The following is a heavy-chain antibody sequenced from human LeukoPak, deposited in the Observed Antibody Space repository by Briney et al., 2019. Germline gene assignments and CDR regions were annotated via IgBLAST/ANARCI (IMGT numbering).Heavy chain of an antibody. V-gene: IGHV3-23*01. J-gene: IGHJ1*01. D-gene: IGHD2-2*01. CDR2: ISGSGGST. CDR3: AKNPSKYYCSSTSCYPYFQH. Sequence: PGGSLRLSCAASGFTFSSYAMSWVRQAPGKGLEWVSAISGSGGSTYYADSVRGRFTISRDNSKNTLYLQMNSRRAEDTAVYYCAKNPSKYYCSSTSCYPYFQHWGQGTLVTVSS. CDR1: GFTFSSYA.